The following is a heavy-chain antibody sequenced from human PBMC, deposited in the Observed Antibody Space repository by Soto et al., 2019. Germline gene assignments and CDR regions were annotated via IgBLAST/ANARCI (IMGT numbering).Heavy chain of an antibody. Sequence: ASLKVSCKASGYRFIDYYIHWVRQAPGQGLEWMGILNPKGGESKYAQKFQGQVTISADKSISTAYLQWSSLKASDTAMYYCARRQQQLARQNYYYGMDVWGQGTTVTVSS. J-gene: IGHJ6*02. CDR1: GYRFIDYY. CDR2: LNPKGGES. V-gene: IGHV1-2*02. CDR3: ARRQQQLARQNYYYGMDV. D-gene: IGHD6-13*01.